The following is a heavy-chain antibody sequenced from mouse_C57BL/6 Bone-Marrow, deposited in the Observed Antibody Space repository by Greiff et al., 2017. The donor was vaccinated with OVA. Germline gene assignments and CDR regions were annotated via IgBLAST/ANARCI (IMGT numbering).Heavy chain of an antibody. J-gene: IGHJ3*01. V-gene: IGHV5-12*01. CDR3: ARGGEFAY. CDR2: ISNGGGST. CDR1: GFTFSDYY. Sequence: EVKLEESGGGLVQPGGSLKLSCAASGFTFSDYYMYWVRQTPEKRLEWVAYISNGGGSTYYPDTVKGRFTISRDNAKNTLYLQMSRLKSEDTAMYYCARGGEFAYWGQGTLVTVSA.